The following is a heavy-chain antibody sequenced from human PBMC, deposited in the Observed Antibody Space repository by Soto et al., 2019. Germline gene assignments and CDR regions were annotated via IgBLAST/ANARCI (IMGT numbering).Heavy chain of an antibody. CDR3: AARKKNYYYGSGSYYNGIWFDP. Sequence: LSLTCAVYGGSFSGYYWSWIRQPPGKGLEWIGEINHSGSTNYNPSLKSRVTISVDTSKNQFSLKLSSVTAADTAVYYCAARKKNYYYGSGSYYNGIWFDPWGQGTLVTVSS. D-gene: IGHD3-10*01. J-gene: IGHJ5*02. CDR1: GGSFSGYY. CDR2: INHSGST. V-gene: IGHV4-34*01.